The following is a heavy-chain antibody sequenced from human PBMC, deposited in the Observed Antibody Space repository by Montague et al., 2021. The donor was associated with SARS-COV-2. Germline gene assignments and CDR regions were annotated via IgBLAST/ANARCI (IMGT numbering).Heavy chain of an antibody. D-gene: IGHD3-10*01. CDR3: ARLSYYGSGSYPFDY. CDR2: IYSDDSDT. Sequence: QSGAEVKKPGESLKISCKGSGYSFTSYWVGWVRQMPGKGLEWMGIIYSDDSDTRYSPSFQGQVTISADKSISTAYLQWSSLKASDTAMYYCARLSYYGSGSYPFDYWGQGTLVTVSS. J-gene: IGHJ4*02. CDR1: GYSFTSYW. V-gene: IGHV5-51*01.